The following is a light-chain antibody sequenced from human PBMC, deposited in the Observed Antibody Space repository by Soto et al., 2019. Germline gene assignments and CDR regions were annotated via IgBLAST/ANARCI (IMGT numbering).Light chain of an antibody. CDR2: DAS. CDR3: QQRANWPLT. Sequence: VLTRAPAMVFISRWERATLWCRASQSVSSYLAWYQQKPGQAPRLLIYDASDRAICIPARFRGSVSGPDFPLSFSSLETEHVAVYSCQQRANWPLTFGGGTKVDI. J-gene: IGKJ4*01. CDR1: QSVSSY. V-gene: IGKV3-11*01.